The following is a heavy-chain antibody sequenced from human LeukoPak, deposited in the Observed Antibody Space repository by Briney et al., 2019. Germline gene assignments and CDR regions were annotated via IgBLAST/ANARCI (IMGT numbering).Heavy chain of an antibody. V-gene: IGHV3-7*01. J-gene: IGHJ4*02. CDR2: IKPDGSEK. D-gene: IGHD2-2*02. CDR1: GFTFSSYW. Sequence: GGALRLSCAVSGFTFSSYWMSWVRQAPGKGLGWVANIKPDGSEKYYVDSVKGRFTISRDNAKNSLYLQMNSLRAEDTAVYYCARRAVVVPAAIGTFDYWGQGTLVTVSS. CDR3: ARRAVVVPAAIGTFDY.